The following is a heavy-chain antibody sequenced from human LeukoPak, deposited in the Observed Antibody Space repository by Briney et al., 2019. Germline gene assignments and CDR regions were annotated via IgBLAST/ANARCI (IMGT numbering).Heavy chain of an antibody. V-gene: IGHV4-4*07. CDR3: AREGIAVADTYYYYYMDV. D-gene: IGHD6-19*01. J-gene: IGHJ6*03. CDR1: GGSISSYY. CDR2: MYIGGRT. Sequence: PSETLSLTCTVSGGSISSYYWNWIRQAAGKGLEWIGRMYIGGRTTYNPSLKSRVTISLDTTENQFSLRLRSVTAADTAVYYCAREGIAVADTYYYYYMDVWGKGTWVTVSS.